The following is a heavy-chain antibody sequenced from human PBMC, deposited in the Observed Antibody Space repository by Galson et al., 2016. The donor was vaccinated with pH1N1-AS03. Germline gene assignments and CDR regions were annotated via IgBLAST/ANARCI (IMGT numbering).Heavy chain of an antibody. CDR2: ISGSGTGT. D-gene: IGHD2-15*01. CDR1: GFTFSIYA. V-gene: IGHV3-23*01. CDR3: ARDRRGCSGGSCSQDGWFDP. Sequence: SLRLSCAASGFTFSIYAMSWVRQAPGKGLEWVSTISGSGTGTYYADSVRGRFTISRDNSENTLYLQMNSLRAEDTAMYYCARDRRGCSGGSCSQDGWFDPWGQGTLVVVSS. J-gene: IGHJ5*02.